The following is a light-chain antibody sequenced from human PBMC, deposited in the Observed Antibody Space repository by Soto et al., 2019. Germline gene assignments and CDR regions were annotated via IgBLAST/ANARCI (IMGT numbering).Light chain of an antibody. V-gene: IGKV1-33*01. Sequence: IQMTHSPSSLSSSVGYIFTITCRASQSISSYLNWYQQKPGKAPKLLIYDASNLETGVPSRFSGSGSGTDFTFTISSLQPEDIATYYCQQYDNLPLTFGGGTKVDIK. CDR3: QQYDNLPLT. CDR2: DAS. CDR1: QSISSY. J-gene: IGKJ4*01.